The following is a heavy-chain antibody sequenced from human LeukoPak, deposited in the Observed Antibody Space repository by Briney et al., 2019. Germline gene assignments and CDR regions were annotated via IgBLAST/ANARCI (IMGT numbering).Heavy chain of an antibody. CDR3: ASTPSILEMATDLGEFDP. D-gene: IGHD5-24*01. CDR2: IYYSGST. J-gene: IGHJ5*02. Sequence: PSETLSLTCTVSSGSISSSYWSWIRQPPGKGLEWIGYIYYSGSTNYNPSLKSRVTISVDTSKNQFFLKLSSVTAADTAVYYCASTPSILEMATDLGEFDPWGQGTLVTVSS. CDR1: SGSISSSY. V-gene: IGHV4-59*01.